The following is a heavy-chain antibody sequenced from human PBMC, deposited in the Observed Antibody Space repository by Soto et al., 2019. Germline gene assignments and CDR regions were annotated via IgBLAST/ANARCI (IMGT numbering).Heavy chain of an antibody. CDR1: GGTFSSSA. Sequence: QVQLVQSGAEVKKVGFSVKVSCKASGGTFSSSAMSWLRQAPGQGLEWMGGITPTFGAVNYAQKFQGRLTXXXXXXXXXXXXXXXXXXXXXXXXXXXXLDRRTSSLWFDPWGHGTRVTVSS. CDR3: XLDRRTSSLWFDP. V-gene: IGHV1-69*05. D-gene: IGHD3-16*01. J-gene: IGHJ5*02. CDR2: ITPTFGAV.